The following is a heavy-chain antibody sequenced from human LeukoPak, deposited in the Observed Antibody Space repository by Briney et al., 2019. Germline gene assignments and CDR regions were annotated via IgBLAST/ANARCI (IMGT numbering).Heavy chain of an antibody. CDR1: GFTFSSYG. J-gene: IGHJ4*02. Sequence: PGGSLRLSCAACGFTFSSYGMLWVRQAPGKGLEWVAVIWYDGSNKYYADSVKGRFTISRDNSKNTLYLQMNSLRPEDTAVYYCAKERMTTVFDYWGQGTLVTVSS. D-gene: IGHD4-17*01. CDR3: AKERMTTVFDY. CDR2: IWYDGSNK. V-gene: IGHV3-33*06.